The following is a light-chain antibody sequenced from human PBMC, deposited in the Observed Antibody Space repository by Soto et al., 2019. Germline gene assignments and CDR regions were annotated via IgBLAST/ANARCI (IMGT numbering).Light chain of an antibody. Sequence: DIQMTQSPSSLSASAVDRVTITCRASQSISSYLNWYQQKPGKAPKLLIYAASSLQSGVPSRFSGGGSGTEFTLTISSLQPDDFATYYCQHYNSYSEAFGQGTKVDIK. CDR1: QSISSY. V-gene: IGKV1-39*01. J-gene: IGKJ1*01. CDR3: QHYNSYSEA. CDR2: AAS.